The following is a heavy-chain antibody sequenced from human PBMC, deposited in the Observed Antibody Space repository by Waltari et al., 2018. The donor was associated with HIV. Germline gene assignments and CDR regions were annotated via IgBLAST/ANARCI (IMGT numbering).Heavy chain of an antibody. CDR3: ARYDSSTYYQDTPPY. J-gene: IGHJ4*02. Sequence: QVQLVESGGGVVQPGRSLSLSCAAAGFTFSTYAMHWVRQAPGKGLEWVGFISYDGSNEYYAVSVKGRFTISRDNSKNALYMQMNGLRAEDTAVYYCARYDSSTYYQDTPPYWGQGTLVTVSS. CDR2: ISYDGSNE. V-gene: IGHV3-30*01. CDR1: GFTFSTYA. D-gene: IGHD3-22*01.